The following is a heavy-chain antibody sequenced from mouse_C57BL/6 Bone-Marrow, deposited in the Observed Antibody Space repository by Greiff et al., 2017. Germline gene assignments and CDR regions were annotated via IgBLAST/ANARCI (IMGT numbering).Heavy chain of an antibody. Sequence: EVMLVESGGGLVQSGRSLRLSCATSGFTFSDFYMEWVRQAPGTGLEWIAASRNKANDYTTEYSASVKGRFIVSRDTSQSILYLQMNALRAEDTAIYYCARDADYGNSRDWYFDVWGTGTTVTVSS. D-gene: IGHD2-1*01. CDR3: ARDADYGNSRDWYFDV. J-gene: IGHJ1*03. V-gene: IGHV7-1*01. CDR2: SRNKANDYTT. CDR1: GFTFSDFY.